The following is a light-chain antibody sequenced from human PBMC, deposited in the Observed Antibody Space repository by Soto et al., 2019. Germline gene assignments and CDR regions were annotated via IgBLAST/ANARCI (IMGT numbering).Light chain of an antibody. CDR3: QQDDNWPPFT. Sequence: EIVMTQSPATLSVSPGERATLSCRASQSVSSKLAWYQQKPGQSPRLLIYGASTRATDTPPRFSGSGSGTEFTLTISSLQSEDSAVYYCQQDDNWPPFTFGGGTKVEIK. J-gene: IGKJ4*01. V-gene: IGKV3-15*01. CDR2: GAS. CDR1: QSVSSK.